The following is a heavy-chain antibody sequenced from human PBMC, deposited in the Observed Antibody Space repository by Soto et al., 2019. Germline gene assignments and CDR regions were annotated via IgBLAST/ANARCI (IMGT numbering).Heavy chain of an antibody. CDR2: ISAYNGNT. CDR1: GYTFSSFG. V-gene: IGHV1-18*01. J-gene: IGHJ6*03. Sequence: QVPLVQSGAEVKKPGASVKVSCKASGYTFSSFGINWVRQAPGQGLEWMGWISAYNGNTNYAQKLQGRVTMTTDTSTSTAYMELRSLGSDDTAVYYCARDGANVYRGGYYYYMDVWGKGTTVTVSS. CDR3: ARDGANVYRGGYYYYMDV. D-gene: IGHD1-26*01.